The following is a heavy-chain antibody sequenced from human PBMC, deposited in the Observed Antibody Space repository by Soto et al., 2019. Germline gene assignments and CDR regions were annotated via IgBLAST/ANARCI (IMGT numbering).Heavy chain of an antibody. CDR3: ESSTNSFQDY. D-gene: IGHD2-15*01. Sequence: GWSLRLSFAACGFTFSSYEMNWVRQAPGKWLEWVSYISSSGSTIDDADSVKGRFTISRDNAKNSLYLQMKSMRAEDTAVYYCESSTNSFQDYWGQGTLVTVSS. J-gene: IGHJ4*02. CDR2: ISSSGSTI. CDR1: GFTFSSYE. V-gene: IGHV3-48*03.